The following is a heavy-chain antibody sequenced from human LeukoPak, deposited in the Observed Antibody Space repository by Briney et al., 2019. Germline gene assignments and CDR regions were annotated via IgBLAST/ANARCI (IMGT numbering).Heavy chain of an antibody. J-gene: IGHJ4*02. CDR2: ISGSGAYT. CDR3: AKCRVGAANFDY. D-gene: IGHD1-26*01. V-gene: IGHV3-23*01. Sequence: GGSLRLSCAASAFTFNSYAMSWVRQAPGKGLEWVSAISGSGAYTYYADSVKGRFTISRDNSKNTLYLQMNNLRAEDTAVYYCAKCRVGAANFDYWGQGTLVTVSS. CDR1: AFTFNSYA.